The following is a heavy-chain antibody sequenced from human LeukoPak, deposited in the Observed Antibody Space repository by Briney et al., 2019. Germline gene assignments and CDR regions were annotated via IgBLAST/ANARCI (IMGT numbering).Heavy chain of an antibody. J-gene: IGHJ4*02. D-gene: IGHD1-26*01. V-gene: IGHV3-64D*09. CDR3: VKDVGGSYAFDY. CDR2: INDNGGRT. CDR1: GFTFSRYA. Sequence: GGSLRLSCSASGFTFSRYAMHWVRQAPGKGLEYVSGINDNGGRTHYGDSVKGRFSISRDNSKNTLHPQMSTLRAEDTALYYCVKDVGGSYAFDYWGQGILVTVAS.